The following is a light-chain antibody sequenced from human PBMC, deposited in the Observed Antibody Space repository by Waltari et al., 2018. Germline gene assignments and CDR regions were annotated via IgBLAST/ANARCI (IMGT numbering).Light chain of an antibody. CDR1: QSVSSK. CDR3: QHRNNWPLT. CDR2: DAS. Sequence: EIVLTQSPATLSLSPGERATLSCRASQSVSSKVAWYQQKPGQAPRLLIYDASNRATDIAARFSGSGSGTDFTLTISSLEPEDFAVYYCQHRNNWPLTFGGGTKVEIK. J-gene: IGKJ4*01. V-gene: IGKV3-11*01.